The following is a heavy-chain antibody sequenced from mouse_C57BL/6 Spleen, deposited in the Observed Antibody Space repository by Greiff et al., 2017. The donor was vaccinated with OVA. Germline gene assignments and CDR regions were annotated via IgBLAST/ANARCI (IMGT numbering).Heavy chain of an antibody. CDR2: IDPENGDT. V-gene: IGHV14-4*01. Sequence: VQLKQSGAELVRPGASVKLSCTASGFNIKDDYMHWVKQRPEQGLEWIGWIDPENGDTEYASKFQGKATITADTSSNTAYLQLSSLTSEDTAVYYCTTRGFYYGNYSYYFGYWGQGTTLTVSS. D-gene: IGHD2-1*01. CDR1: GFNIKDDY. J-gene: IGHJ2*01. CDR3: TTRGFYYGNYSYYFGY.